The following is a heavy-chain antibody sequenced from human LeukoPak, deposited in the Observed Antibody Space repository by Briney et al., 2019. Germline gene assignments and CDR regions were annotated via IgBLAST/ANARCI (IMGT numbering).Heavy chain of an antibody. CDR1: GFTFSSYA. Sequence: PGGSLRLSCAASGFTFSSYAMSWVRQAPGKGLGWVSAISGSGGSTYYADSVKGRFTISRDNSKNTLYLQMNSLRAEDTAVYYCAKDGNDYGSGSYYLRDYYYGMDVWGKGTTVTVSS. V-gene: IGHV3-23*01. D-gene: IGHD3-10*01. CDR2: ISGSGGST. J-gene: IGHJ6*04. CDR3: AKDGNDYGSGSYYLRDYYYGMDV.